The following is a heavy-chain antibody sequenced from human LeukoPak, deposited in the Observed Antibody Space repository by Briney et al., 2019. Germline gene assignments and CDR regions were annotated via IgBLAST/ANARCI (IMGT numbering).Heavy chain of an antibody. Sequence: SETLSLTCTVSGGSISSSSYYWGWIRQPPGKGLVWIGSFYHSGSTYYNPSLKSRVTISVDTSKNQFSLKLSSVTAADTAVYYCARGELPIDYWGQGTLVTVSS. CDR3: ARGELPIDY. D-gene: IGHD1-26*01. J-gene: IGHJ4*02. CDR2: FYHSGST. V-gene: IGHV4-39*07. CDR1: GGSISSSSYY.